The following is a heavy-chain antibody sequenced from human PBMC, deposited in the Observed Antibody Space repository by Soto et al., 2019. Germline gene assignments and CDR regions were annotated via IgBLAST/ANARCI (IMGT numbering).Heavy chain of an antibody. CDR2: IYPGDSDT. V-gene: IGHV5-51*01. Sequence: GGSLRLSCKGSGYSFTSYWIGWVRQMPGKGLEWMGIIYPGDSDTRYSPSFQGQVTISADKSISTAYLQWSSLKASDTAMYYCARRGLNTYYYGSGSTSLGYYYMDVWGKGTTVTVSS. J-gene: IGHJ6*03. CDR3: ARRGLNTYYYGSGSTSLGYYYMDV. CDR1: GYSFTSYW. D-gene: IGHD3-10*01.